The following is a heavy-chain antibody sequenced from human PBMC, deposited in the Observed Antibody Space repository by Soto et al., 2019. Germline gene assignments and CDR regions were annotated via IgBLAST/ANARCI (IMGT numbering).Heavy chain of an antibody. CDR2: IGTTGDT. Sequence: PGGSLRLSCSASGFTFSSYDMHWVRQGTGKGLEWVSAIGTTGDTYYAGSVKGRFTISRENAKNSLYLQMNSLRAGDTAIYFCARAIGPTLFDYWGQGTLVTVPQ. V-gene: IGHV3-13*04. D-gene: IGHD3-22*01. J-gene: IGHJ4*02. CDR3: ARAIGPTLFDY. CDR1: GFTFSSYD.